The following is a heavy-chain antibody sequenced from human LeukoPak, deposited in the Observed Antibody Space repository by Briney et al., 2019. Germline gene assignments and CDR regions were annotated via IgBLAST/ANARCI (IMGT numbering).Heavy chain of an antibody. CDR3: ARVRQGAARYDFWSGYFGPFDY. CDR2: MNPNRGNT. J-gene: IGHJ4*02. CDR1: GYTFTSYD. D-gene: IGHD3-3*01. V-gene: IGHV1-8*01. Sequence: ASLKVSCKASGYTFTSYDINWVRHATGQGLEWMGWMNPNRGNTGSAQKIQGTVTMTRNTSLSTGYMELSSLRCEDTAVYYCARVRQGAARYDFWSGYFGPFDYWGQGSLVTVSS.